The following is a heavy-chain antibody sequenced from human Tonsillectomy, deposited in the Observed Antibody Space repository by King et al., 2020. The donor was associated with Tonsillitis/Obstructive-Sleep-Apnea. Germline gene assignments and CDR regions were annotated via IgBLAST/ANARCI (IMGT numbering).Heavy chain of an antibody. CDR3: ARRSITFGGVIAWFDY. V-gene: IGHV5-51*01. Sequence: QLVQSGAEVKKPGESLKISCQGSGYSFTSYWIGWVRQMPGKGLEWMGIIYPGDSDTRYSPSFQGQVTISADKSISTAYLQWSSLKASDTAMYYCARRSITFGGVIAWFDYWGQGTLVTVSS. CDR1: GYSFTSYW. J-gene: IGHJ4*02. D-gene: IGHD3-16*02. CDR2: IYPGDSDT.